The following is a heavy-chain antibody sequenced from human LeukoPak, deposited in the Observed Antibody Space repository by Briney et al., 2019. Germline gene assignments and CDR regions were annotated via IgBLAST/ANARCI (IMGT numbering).Heavy chain of an antibody. Sequence: GGSLRLSCAASGFTFSSYAMTWVRQAPGKGLEWVSGLSGGGDSTYYADSVKGRFTISRDNSKNTLFLQMNNLRAEDTAIYYCAKASYYYDSSDRFDYWGQGTLVTVSS. CDR1: GFTFSSYA. CDR2: LSGGGDST. D-gene: IGHD3-22*01. J-gene: IGHJ4*02. V-gene: IGHV3-23*01. CDR3: AKASYYYDSSDRFDY.